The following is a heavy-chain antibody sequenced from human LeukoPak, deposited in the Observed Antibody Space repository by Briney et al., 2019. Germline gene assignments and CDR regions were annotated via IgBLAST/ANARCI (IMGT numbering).Heavy chain of an antibody. V-gene: IGHV3-74*01. CDR3: ANLYSSSSGREPSYFDY. Sequence: GGSLRLSCAASGFTFSSYWMHWVRQAPGKGLVWVSRINSDGSSTSYADSVKGRFTISRDNAKNTLYLQMNSLRAEDTAVYYCANLYSSSSGREPSYFDYWGQGTLVTVSS. D-gene: IGHD6-6*01. J-gene: IGHJ4*02. CDR1: GFTFSSYW. CDR2: INSDGSST.